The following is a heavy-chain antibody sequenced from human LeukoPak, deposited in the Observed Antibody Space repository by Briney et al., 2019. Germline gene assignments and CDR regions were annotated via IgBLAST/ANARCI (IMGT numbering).Heavy chain of an antibody. Sequence: GGSPRLSCAASGFTFDDYGMHWVRQAPGKGLEWLAVISYDGTNKYYADSVKGRFTISRDNSKNTLSLQMNSLRVEDTAVYYCARGGDYDFFDYWGQRTLVTVSS. CDR3: ARGGDYDFFDY. D-gene: IGHD5-12*01. CDR2: ISYDGTNK. V-gene: IGHV3-30*03. J-gene: IGHJ4*02. CDR1: GFTFDDYG.